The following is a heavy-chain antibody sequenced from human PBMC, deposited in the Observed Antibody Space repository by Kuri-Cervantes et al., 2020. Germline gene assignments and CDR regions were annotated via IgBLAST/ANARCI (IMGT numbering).Heavy chain of an antibody. CDR1: GGPISSSSYY. V-gene: IGHV4-39*07. J-gene: IGHJ3*02. CDR3: ARDPFGELLSGAFDI. CDR2: IYTSGST. Sequence: SETLSLTCTVSGGPISSSSYYWGWIRQPPGKGLEWIGRIYTSGSTNYNPSLKSRVTMSVNTSKNQFSLKLSSVTAADTAVYYCARDPFGELLSGAFDIWGQGTMVTVSS. D-gene: IGHD3-10*01.